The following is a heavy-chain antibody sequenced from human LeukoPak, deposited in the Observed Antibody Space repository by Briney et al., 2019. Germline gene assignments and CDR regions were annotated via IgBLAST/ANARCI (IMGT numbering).Heavy chain of an antibody. CDR1: GFTFSSHD. Sequence: PGGSLRLSCAASGFTFSSHDMHWVRQPTGKGLECVAGIGTAGNTYYADSVKGRFTISREDATNSLLLQMDNLRAEDTAVYYCARSKSYSSGWTDFDWWGQGTLVTVSS. D-gene: IGHD6-19*01. V-gene: IGHV3-13*01. CDR2: IGTAGNT. J-gene: IGHJ4*02. CDR3: ARSKSYSSGWTDFDW.